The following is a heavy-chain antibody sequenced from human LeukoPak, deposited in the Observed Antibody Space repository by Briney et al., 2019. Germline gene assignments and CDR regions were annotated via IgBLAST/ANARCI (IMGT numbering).Heavy chain of an antibody. D-gene: IGHD2-15*01. CDR3: ARDQGGGHTYYFDY. CDR2: ISSSSSTI. Sequence: GGSLRLSCAASGFTFSSYNMNWVRQAPGKGLEWVSYISSSSSTIYYADSVKGRFTISRDNAKNSLCLQMNSLRAEDTAVYYCARDQGGGHTYYFDYWGQGTLVTVAS. V-gene: IGHV3-48*01. J-gene: IGHJ4*02. CDR1: GFTFSSYN.